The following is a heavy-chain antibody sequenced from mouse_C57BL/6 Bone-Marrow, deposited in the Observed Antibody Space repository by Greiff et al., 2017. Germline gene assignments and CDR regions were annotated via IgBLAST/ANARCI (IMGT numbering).Heavy chain of an antibody. V-gene: IGHV1-82*01. J-gene: IGHJ1*03. Sequence: QVQLQQSGPELVKPGASVKISCKASGYAFSSSWMNWVKQRPGKGLEWIGRNYPGDGDTNYNGKFKGKATLTADKSSSTAYMQLSSLTSEDYAVYFWARKDGYYWYFDVWGTGTTVTVSS. CDR2: NYPGDGDT. CDR3: ARKDGYYWYFDV. CDR1: GYAFSSSW. D-gene: IGHD2-3*01.